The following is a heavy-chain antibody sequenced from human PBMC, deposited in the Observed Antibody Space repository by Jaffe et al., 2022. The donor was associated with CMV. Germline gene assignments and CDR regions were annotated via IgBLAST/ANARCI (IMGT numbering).Heavy chain of an antibody. CDR3: ARDRKWYSGSYPDY. V-gene: IGHV4-61*01. Sequence: QVQLQESGPGLVKPSETLSLTCTVSGGSVSSGSYYWSWIRQPPGKGLEWIGYIYYSGSTNYNPSLKSRVTISVDTSKNQFSLKLSSVTAADTAVYYCARDRKWYSGSYPDYWGQGTLVTVSS. CDR1: GGSVSSGSYY. D-gene: IGHD1-26*01. CDR2: IYYSGST. J-gene: IGHJ4*02.